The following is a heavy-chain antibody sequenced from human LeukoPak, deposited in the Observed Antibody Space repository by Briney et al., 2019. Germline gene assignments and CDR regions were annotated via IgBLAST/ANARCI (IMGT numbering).Heavy chain of an antibody. CDR1: GYTFTGYY. CDR3: ARANYDILFRWFDP. J-gene: IGHJ5*02. V-gene: IGHV1-2*02. CDR2: INPKSGGT. D-gene: IGHD3-9*01. Sequence: ASVKVSCKASGYTFTGYYYHWVRQAPGQGLEWMGWINPKSGGTNYAQNFQGRVTMTRDTSISTAYMELSRLRSDDTAVYFCARANYDILFRWFDPWGQGTLVTVSS.